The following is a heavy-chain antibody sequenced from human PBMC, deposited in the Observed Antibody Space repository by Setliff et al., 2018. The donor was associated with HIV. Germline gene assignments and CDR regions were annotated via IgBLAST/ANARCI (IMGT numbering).Heavy chain of an antibody. D-gene: IGHD6-19*01. CDR2: INSDGSGT. CDR1: GFTFSPYW. V-gene: IGHV3-74*01. CDR3: ARDGVTGVAVAGTNLF. Sequence: GGSLRLSCAASGFTFSPYWMHWVRQAPGKGLVWVSRINSDGSGTGYADSVKGRFTISRYNAKNSLFLQMNSLRAEDTAVYYCARDGVTGVAVAGTNLFWGLGTLVTVSS. J-gene: IGHJ1*01.